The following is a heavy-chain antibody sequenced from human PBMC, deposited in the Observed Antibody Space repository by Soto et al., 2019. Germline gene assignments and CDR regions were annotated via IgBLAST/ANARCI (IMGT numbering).Heavy chain of an antibody. V-gene: IGHV1-8*01. Sequence: ASVKVSCKASGYTFTSYDINWVRQATGQVLEWLGWMNPNSGNTGYAQKFQGRVTMTRNTSISTAYMELSSLRSEDTAVYYCARGGPRGSSGWYDFEYWGQGTLVTVSS. D-gene: IGHD6-19*01. J-gene: IGHJ4*02. CDR3: ARGGPRGSSGWYDFEY. CDR1: GYTFTSYD. CDR2: MNPNSGNT.